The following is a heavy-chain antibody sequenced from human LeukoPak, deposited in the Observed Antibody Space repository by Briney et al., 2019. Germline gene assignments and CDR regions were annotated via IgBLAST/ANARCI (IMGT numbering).Heavy chain of an antibody. J-gene: IGHJ4*02. Sequence: GASVKLSCKASGGTFSSYAISWVRQAPGQGLEWMGGIIPIFGTANYAQKFQGRVTITADKSTSTAYMELSSLRSEDTAVYYCARGYNWNDFDYWGQGNLVTVSS. D-gene: IGHD1-1*01. V-gene: IGHV1-69*06. CDR3: ARGYNWNDFDY. CDR1: GGTFSSYA. CDR2: IIPIFGTA.